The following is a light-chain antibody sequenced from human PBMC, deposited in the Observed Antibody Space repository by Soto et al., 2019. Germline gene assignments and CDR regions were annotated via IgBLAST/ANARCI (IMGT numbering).Light chain of an antibody. CDR3: ASYTRTTTLV. CDR1: RSNIGSNT. CDR2: DVN. Sequence: QSVLTQPPSASGTPGQRVTISCSGSRSNIGSNTVNWYQQLPGKAPKLVIYDVNNRPSGISYRFSGSKSGNTASLTISGLQAEDEADYYCASYTRTTTLVFGGGTKVTVL. J-gene: IGLJ2*01. V-gene: IGLV1-44*01.